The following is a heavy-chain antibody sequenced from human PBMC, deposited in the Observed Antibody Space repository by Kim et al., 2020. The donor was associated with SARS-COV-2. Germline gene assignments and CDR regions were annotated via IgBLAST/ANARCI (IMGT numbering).Heavy chain of an antibody. J-gene: IGHJ4*02. CDR3: TTFDYGDGDSRDY. D-gene: IGHD4-17*01. CDR1: GFIFSNAW. V-gene: IGHV3-15*01. Sequence: GGSLRLSWAASGFIFSNAWMTWVRQAPGRGLEWVGQIKSEDDGGTADFAAPVKGRFSISRDDLRHMVYLQMNSLKTEDTAVYYCTTFDYGDGDSRDYWGQGTLVTVSS. CDR2: IKSEDDGGTA.